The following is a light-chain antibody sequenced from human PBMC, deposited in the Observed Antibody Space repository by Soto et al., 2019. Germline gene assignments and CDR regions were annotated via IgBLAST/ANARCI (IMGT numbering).Light chain of an antibody. J-gene: IGKJ1*01. CDR3: QQSYSPSRT. CDR1: QSISSY. CDR2: AAS. V-gene: IGKV1-39*01. Sequence: DIQMTQYPSSLSASVGDRVTITCRASQSISSYLNWYQQKPGKAPKLLIYAASSLQSGVPSRFSGSGSGTDFTLTISSLQPEDFATYYCQQSYSPSRTFGQGTKVEIK.